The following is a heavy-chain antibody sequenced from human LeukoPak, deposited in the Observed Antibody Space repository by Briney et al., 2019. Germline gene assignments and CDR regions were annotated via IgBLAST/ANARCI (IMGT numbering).Heavy chain of an antibody. CDR1: GYTFTSYA. CDR3: ARDQYGEDYYYYGMDV. V-gene: IGHV1-3*01. D-gene: IGHD4-17*01. Sequence: ASVTVSCKASGYTFTSYAMHWVRQAPGQRLEWMGSINAGNGNTKYSQKFQGRVTITRDTSASTAYMELSSLRSEDTAVYYCARDQYGEDYYYYGMDVWGQGTTVTVSS. CDR2: INAGNGNT. J-gene: IGHJ6*02.